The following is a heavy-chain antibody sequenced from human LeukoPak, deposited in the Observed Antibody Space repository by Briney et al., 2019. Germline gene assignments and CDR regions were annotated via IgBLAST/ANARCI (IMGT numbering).Heavy chain of an antibody. CDR3: ARDKGVGYYYGSGSQPTNSYYYCYGMDV. CDR2: IYYSGST. D-gene: IGHD3-10*01. Sequence: SETLSLTCTVSGGSISSYYWSWIRQPPGKGLEWIGYIYYSGSTNYNPSLKSRVTISVDTSKNQFSLKLSSVTAADTAVYYCARDKGVGYYYGSGSQPTNSYYYCYGMDVWGQGTTVTVSS. V-gene: IGHV4-59*12. CDR1: GGSISSYY. J-gene: IGHJ6*02.